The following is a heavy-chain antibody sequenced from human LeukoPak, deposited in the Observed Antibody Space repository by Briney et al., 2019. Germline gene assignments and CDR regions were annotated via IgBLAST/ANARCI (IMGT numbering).Heavy chain of an antibody. CDR3: ARGPGYSSGWYVLSVDY. Sequence: ETGGSLRLSCAASGFTFSSYAMSWVRQAPGKGLEWVSAISGSGGSTYYADSVKGRFTTSRDNSKNMLYLQMNSLSAEDTAVYYCARGPGYSSGWYVLSVDYWGQGTLVTVSS. CDR1: GFTFSSYA. D-gene: IGHD6-19*01. V-gene: IGHV3-23*01. J-gene: IGHJ4*02. CDR2: ISGSGGST.